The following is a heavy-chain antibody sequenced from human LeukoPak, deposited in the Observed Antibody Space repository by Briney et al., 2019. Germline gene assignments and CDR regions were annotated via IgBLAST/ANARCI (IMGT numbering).Heavy chain of an antibody. CDR2: VRGSGET. V-gene: IGHV3-23*01. CDR1: GFTFSNYA. CDR3: ARDLRGAFDI. Sequence: GGSLRLSCTASGFTFSNYAMSWVRQAPGKGLEWVANVRGSGETYYTESVKGRFTISRDNSKNTVYLQMNSLRAEDTALFYCARDLRGAFDIWGQGAMVTVSS. J-gene: IGHJ3*02. D-gene: IGHD3-10*01.